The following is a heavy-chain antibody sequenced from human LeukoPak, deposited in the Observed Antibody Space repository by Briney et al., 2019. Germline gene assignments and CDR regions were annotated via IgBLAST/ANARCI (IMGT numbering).Heavy chain of an antibody. J-gene: IGHJ6*03. CDR3: ARFSRYSSSSFSYHMDV. Sequence: GGSLRLSCAASGFTFSSYSMNWVRQAPGKGLEWVSSISRSSSYICYADSVKGRFTISRDNAKNSLYLQMNSLRAEDTAVYYCARFSRYSSSSFSYHMDVWGKGTTVTVSS. CDR2: ISRSSSYI. V-gene: IGHV3-21*01. D-gene: IGHD6-6*01. CDR1: GFTFSSYS.